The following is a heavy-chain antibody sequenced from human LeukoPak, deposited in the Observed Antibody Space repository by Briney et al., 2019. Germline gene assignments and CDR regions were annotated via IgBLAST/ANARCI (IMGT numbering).Heavy chain of an antibody. J-gene: IGHJ4*02. V-gene: IGHV5-51*01. CDR3: VRGKGSGSPLGSH. Sequence: GESLKISCKGSGYSFTSYWIGWVRPMPGKGLEWMGIIYPGDSDTRYSPSFQGQVTISADKSINTAYLQWSSLKASDSAMYYCVRGKGSGSPLGSHWGQGTLVTVSS. CDR1: GYSFTSYW. D-gene: IGHD1-26*01. CDR2: IYPGDSDT.